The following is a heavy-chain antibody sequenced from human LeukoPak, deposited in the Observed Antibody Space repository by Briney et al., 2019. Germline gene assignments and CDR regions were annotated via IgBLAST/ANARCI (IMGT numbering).Heavy chain of an antibody. J-gene: IGHJ4*02. CDR1: GYSISSGYY. CDR2: IYHSGNT. Sequence: SETLSLTCAGSGYSISSGYYWGWIRQPPGKGLEWIGNIYHSGNTYYSPSLKSRVTISVDTSTNHFSLKLTSVTAADTAVYYCARRGTYGDYVDYWGQGTLVTVSS. V-gene: IGHV4-38-2*01. D-gene: IGHD4-17*01. CDR3: ARRGTYGDYVDY.